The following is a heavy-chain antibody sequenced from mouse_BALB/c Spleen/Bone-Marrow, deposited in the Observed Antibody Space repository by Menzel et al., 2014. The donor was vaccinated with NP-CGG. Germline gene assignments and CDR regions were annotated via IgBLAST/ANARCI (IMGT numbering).Heavy chain of an antibody. CDR1: GFTFSSYG. J-gene: IGHJ2*01. CDR3: ARLGRDYFDY. Sequence: EVQRVESGGDLVKPGGSLKLSCAASGFTFSSYGMSWVRQTPDKRLEWVATISSGGSYTYYPDSVKGRFTISRDNAKNTLYQQMSSLKSEDTAMYYCARLGRDYFDYWGQGTTLTVSS. V-gene: IGHV5-6*01. CDR2: ISSGGSYT. D-gene: IGHD4-1*01.